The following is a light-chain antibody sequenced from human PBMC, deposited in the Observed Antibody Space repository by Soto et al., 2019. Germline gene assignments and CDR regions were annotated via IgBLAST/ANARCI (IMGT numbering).Light chain of an antibody. CDR3: SSHTTSSTWV. CDR1: SSDVGSYNY. Sequence: QSALTQPASVSGSPGQSITISFTGTSSDVGSYNYVSWYQQHPVEAPKLLIYEVNKRPSGVSHRFSGSKSGNTASLTISGLQAEDEADYYCSSHTTSSTWVFGGGTKLTVL. J-gene: IGLJ3*02. V-gene: IGLV2-14*01. CDR2: EVN.